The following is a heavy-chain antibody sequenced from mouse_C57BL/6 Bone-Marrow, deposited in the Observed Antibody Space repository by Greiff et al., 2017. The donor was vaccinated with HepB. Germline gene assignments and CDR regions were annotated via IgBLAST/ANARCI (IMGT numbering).Heavy chain of an antibody. Sequence: DVHLVESGGGLVKPGGSLKLSCAASGFTFSSYAMSWVRQTPEKRLEWVATISDGGSYTYYPDNVKGRFTISRDNAKNNLYLQMSHLKSEDTAMYYCARDGYLYYAMDYWGQGTSVTVSS. J-gene: IGHJ4*01. CDR1: GFTFSSYA. V-gene: IGHV5-4*01. CDR2: ISDGGSYT. D-gene: IGHD2-2*01. CDR3: ARDGYLYYAMDY.